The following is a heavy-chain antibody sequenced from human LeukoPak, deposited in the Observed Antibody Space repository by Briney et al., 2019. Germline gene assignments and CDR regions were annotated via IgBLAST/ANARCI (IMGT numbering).Heavy chain of an antibody. CDR1: GFTFSSYA. CDR3: ARVGYDSSGYPHAFDY. D-gene: IGHD3-22*01. CDR2: ISYDGSNK. V-gene: IGHV3-30*04. Sequence: GGSLRLSCAASGFTFSSYAMHWVRQAPGKGLEWVAVISYDGSNKYYADSVKGRFTISRDNSKNTLYLQMNSLRAEVTAVYYCARVGYDSSGYPHAFDYWGQGTLVTVSS. J-gene: IGHJ4*02.